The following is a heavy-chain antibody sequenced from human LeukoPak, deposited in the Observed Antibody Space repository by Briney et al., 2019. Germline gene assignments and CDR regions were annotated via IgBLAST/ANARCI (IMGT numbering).Heavy chain of an antibody. CDR2: IYPGDSDT. CDR1: GYSFTSYW. CDR3: ARHLGDSGSYYFYYYGMDV. V-gene: IGHV5-51*01. Sequence: GESLKISCKGSGYSFTSYWIGWVRQMPGKGLEWMGIIYPGDSDTRYSPSFQGQVTISADKSISTAYLQWSSLKASDTAMYYCARHLGDSGSYYFYYYGMDVWGQGTTVTVSS. D-gene: IGHD1-26*01. J-gene: IGHJ6*02.